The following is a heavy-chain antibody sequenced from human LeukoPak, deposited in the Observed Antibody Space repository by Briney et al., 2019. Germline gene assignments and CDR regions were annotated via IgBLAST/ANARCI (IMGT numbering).Heavy chain of an antibody. CDR1: GFTVSSNY. CDR3: ARESAAAGTDY. V-gene: IGHV3-53*01. J-gene: IGHJ4*02. Sequence: GGSLRLSCAASGFTVSSNYMSWVRQAPGKGLEWVSVIYGGGSTYYADSVKGRFTISRDISKNTLYLQMNSLRAEDTAVYYCARESAAAGTDYWGQGTLVTVSS. D-gene: IGHD6-13*01. CDR2: IYGGGST.